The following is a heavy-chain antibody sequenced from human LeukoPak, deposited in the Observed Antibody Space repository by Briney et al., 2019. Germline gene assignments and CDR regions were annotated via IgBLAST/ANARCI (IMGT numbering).Heavy chain of an antibody. CDR2: IIPIFGTA. CDR3: ARDIAAAGTGEY. CDR1: GYTFTSYY. J-gene: IGHJ4*02. Sequence: SVKVSCKASGYTFTSYYMHWVRQAPGQGLEWMGGIIPIFGTANYAQKFQGRVTITADESTSTAYMELSSLRSEDTAVYYCARDIAAAGTGEYWGQGTLVTVSS. V-gene: IGHV1-69*13. D-gene: IGHD6-13*01.